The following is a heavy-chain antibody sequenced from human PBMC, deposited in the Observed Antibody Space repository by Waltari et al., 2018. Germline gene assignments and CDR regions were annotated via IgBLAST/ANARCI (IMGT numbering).Heavy chain of an antibody. D-gene: IGHD6-6*01. J-gene: IGHJ3*02. Sequence: QITLKESGPTLVKPTQTLTLTCTFSGFSLSTPGVGVGWIRQPPGKALEWLALIYWNDDERYRPSLRSRLSIAKDTARNHVVLIVTNGDPVDTAKYYCANIVAAHPVLGASGMWGQGKMVPVSS. CDR3: ANIVAAHPVLGASGM. V-gene: IGHV2-5*01. CDR1: GFSLSTPGVG. CDR2: IYWNDDE.